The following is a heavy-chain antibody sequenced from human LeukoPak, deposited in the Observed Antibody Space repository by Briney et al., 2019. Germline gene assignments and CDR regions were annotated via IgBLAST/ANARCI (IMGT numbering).Heavy chain of an antibody. CDR1: GYTVTGYY. V-gene: IGHV1-2*02. J-gene: IGHJ3*02. Sequence: ASVKVFCKASGYTVTGYYMHWVRQDPGQGLEWMGWVNPNSGGTNYAQKFQGRVTMTRDTSISTAYMELSRLRSDDTAVYYCARDFPYYYDRVEAFDIWGQGTMVTVSS. D-gene: IGHD3-22*01. CDR3: ARDFPYYYDRVEAFDI. CDR2: VNPNSGGT.